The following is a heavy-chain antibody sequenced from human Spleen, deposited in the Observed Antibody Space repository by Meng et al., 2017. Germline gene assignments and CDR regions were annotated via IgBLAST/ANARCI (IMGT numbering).Heavy chain of an antibody. Sequence: GESLKISCAASGFTFSNAWMTWVRQAPGKGLDWVGRIKTKTDGETTDYAAPVKGRFTISRDDSKNTLYLQMNSLKTEDTATYYCATVRGWNYYESSGYFDDWGQGTLVTVSS. D-gene: IGHD3-22*01. V-gene: IGHV3-15*01. CDR3: ATVRGWNYYESSGYFDD. CDR1: GFTFSNAW. CDR2: IKTKTDGETT. J-gene: IGHJ4*02.